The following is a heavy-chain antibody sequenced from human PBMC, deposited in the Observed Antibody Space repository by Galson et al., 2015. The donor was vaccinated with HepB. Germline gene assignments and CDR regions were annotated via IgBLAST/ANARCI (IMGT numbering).Heavy chain of an antibody. CDR1: GGTFSSYA. Sequence: SVKVSCKASGGTFSSYAISWVRQAPGQGLEWMGGIIPIFGTANYAQKFQGRVTITADESTSTAYMELSSLRSEDTAVYYCARDRYDSSGYYSPYYFDYWGRGTLVTVSS. D-gene: IGHD3-22*01. CDR3: ARDRYDSSGYYSPYYFDY. CDR2: IIPIFGTA. J-gene: IGHJ4*02. V-gene: IGHV1-69*13.